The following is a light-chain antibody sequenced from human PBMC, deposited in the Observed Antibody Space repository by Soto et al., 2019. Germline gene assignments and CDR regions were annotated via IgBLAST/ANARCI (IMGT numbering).Light chain of an antibody. V-gene: IGKV3-20*01. CDR3: QQYGDSPPT. CDR1: QSVSSNS. J-gene: IGKJ1*01. Sequence: EIVLTQSPGTLSLSPGESATLSCRASQSVSSNSLAWYRRNPGQPPSLLIYGTSTRATDIPRRFSGSGSGTDFTLTIIRLEPEDFAVYLCQQYGDSPPTFGQGTKVEVK. CDR2: GTS.